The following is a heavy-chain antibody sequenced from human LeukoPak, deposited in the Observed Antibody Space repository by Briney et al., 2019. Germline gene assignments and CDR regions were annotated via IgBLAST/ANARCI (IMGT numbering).Heavy chain of an antibody. Sequence: SETLSLTCTASGGSISSYYWSWIRQPPGKGLEWIGYIYYSGSTNYNPSLKSRVTISVDTSKNQFSLKLSSVTAADTAVYYCARSPTGHDAFDIWGQGTMVTVSS. CDR3: ARSPTGHDAFDI. CDR1: GGSISSYY. CDR2: IYYSGST. V-gene: IGHV4-59*01. J-gene: IGHJ3*02.